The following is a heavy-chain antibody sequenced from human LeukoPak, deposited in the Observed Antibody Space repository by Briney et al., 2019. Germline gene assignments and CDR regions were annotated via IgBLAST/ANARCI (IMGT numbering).Heavy chain of an antibody. J-gene: IGHJ4*02. V-gene: IGHV3-23*01. CDR2: ISGSGGST. D-gene: IGHD1-26*01. CDR3: VRGGTTILGAPWDF. CDR1: GFTFSSYA. Sequence: GGSLRLSCAASGFTFSSYAMSWVRQAPGKGLEWVSAISGSGGSTYYADSVKGRFTISRDNSKNTLYLQMKSLRAEDTAVYYCVRGGTTILGAPWDFWGQGTLVTVSS.